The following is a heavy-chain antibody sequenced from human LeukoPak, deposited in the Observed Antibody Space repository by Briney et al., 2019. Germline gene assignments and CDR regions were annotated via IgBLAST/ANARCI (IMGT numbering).Heavy chain of an antibody. CDR3: ATDLLLWFGELRDY. D-gene: IGHD3-10*01. CDR1: GYTFTSYD. V-gene: IGHV1-24*01. J-gene: IGHJ4*02. Sequence: ASVEVSCKASGYTFTSYDINWVRQAPGKGLEWMGGFDPGDGETIYAQKFQGRVTMTEDTSTDTAYMELSSLRSEDTAVYYCATDLLLWFGELRDYWGQGTLVTVSS. CDR2: FDPGDGET.